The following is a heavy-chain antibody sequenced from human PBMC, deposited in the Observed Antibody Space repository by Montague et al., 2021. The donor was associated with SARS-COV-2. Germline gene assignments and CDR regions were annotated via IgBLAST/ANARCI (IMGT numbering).Heavy chain of an antibody. V-gene: IGHV4-31*03. CDR3: ARSESPSYSSSPFDY. CDR1: GGSISSGGYY. CDR2: IYYSGST. J-gene: IGHJ3*01. D-gene: IGHD6-13*01. Sequence: TLSLTCIVSGGSISSGGYYWSWIRQHPGKGLEWIGYIYYSGSTYYNPSLKSRLSISLDTSKNHFSLRLSSVTAADTAVYYCARSESPSYSSSPFDYWGQGTMVTVSS.